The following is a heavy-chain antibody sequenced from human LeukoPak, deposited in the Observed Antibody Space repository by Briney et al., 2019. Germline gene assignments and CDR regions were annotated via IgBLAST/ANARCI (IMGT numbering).Heavy chain of an antibody. Sequence: GGSLRLSCAASGFTFSSYWMHWVRQAPGKGLVWVSRINSDGSSTSYADSVKGRFTISRDNAKNTLYLQMNSLRAEDTAVYYCARGRNSYGPGDYWGQGTLVTVFS. V-gene: IGHV3-74*01. CDR3: ARGRNSYGPGDY. J-gene: IGHJ4*02. D-gene: IGHD5-18*01. CDR2: INSDGSST. CDR1: GFTFSSYW.